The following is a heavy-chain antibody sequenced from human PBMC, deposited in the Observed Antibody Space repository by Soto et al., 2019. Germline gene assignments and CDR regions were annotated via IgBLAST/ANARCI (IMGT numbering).Heavy chain of an antibody. J-gene: IGHJ6*02. CDR3: ARVQRDMVAMLHIFPLDGREPLSDVDA. D-gene: IGHD5-12*01. V-gene: IGHV3-30*04. CDR2: ISFDGSNK. CDR1: GFTFSYYP. Sequence: QMQLVESGGGAVQPGRSLRLSCAASGFTFSYYPMHWVRQAPGKGLEWVAVISFDGSNKYYADSVKGRFTISRDNSKNTLYLQMNTLRGEDTAVYYCARVQRDMVAMLHIFPLDGREPLSDVDAWGQGTTVTVTS.